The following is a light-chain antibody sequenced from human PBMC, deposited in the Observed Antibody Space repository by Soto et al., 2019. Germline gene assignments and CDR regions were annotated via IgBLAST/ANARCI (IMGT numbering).Light chain of an antibody. CDR2: EGS. Sequence: QSALTQPASVSGSHGQSITISCTGTSSAVGSYNLVSWYQQHPGKAPKLMIYEGSKRPSGVSNRFSGSKSGNTASLTISGLQAEDEADYYCCSYAGSSTLVVFGGGTQLTVL. CDR1: SSAVGSYNL. V-gene: IGLV2-23*01. CDR3: CSYAGSSTLVV. J-gene: IGLJ2*01.